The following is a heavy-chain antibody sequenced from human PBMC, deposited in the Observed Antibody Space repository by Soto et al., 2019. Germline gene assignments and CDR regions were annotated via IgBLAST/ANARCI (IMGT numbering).Heavy chain of an antibody. D-gene: IGHD5-12*01. CDR2: LSSSGGNT. CDR1: GSTFGTYA. Sequence: GGSLRLSCAASGSTFGTYAMAWVRQAPGRGLEWVSALSSSGGNTYYADSVKGRFTISRDNSKNTLYLQMNSLRAEDTAVYYCARERDGYITPGAYFDYWGQGTLVTVSS. CDR3: ARERDGYITPGAYFDY. J-gene: IGHJ4*02. V-gene: IGHV3-23*01.